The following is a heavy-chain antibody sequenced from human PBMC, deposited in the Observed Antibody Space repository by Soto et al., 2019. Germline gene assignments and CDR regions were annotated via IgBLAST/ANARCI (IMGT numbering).Heavy chain of an antibody. CDR2: IYYSGST. J-gene: IGHJ4*02. CDR3: ARQGRIAAAGPRYFDY. Sequence: SETLSLTCTVSGGSISSSSYYWGWIRQPPGKGLEWIGSIYYSGSTYYNPSLKSRVAISVDTSKNQFSLKLSSVTAADTAVHYCARQGRIAAAGPRYFDYWGQGTLVTVSS. CDR1: GGSISSSSYY. V-gene: IGHV4-39*01. D-gene: IGHD6-13*01.